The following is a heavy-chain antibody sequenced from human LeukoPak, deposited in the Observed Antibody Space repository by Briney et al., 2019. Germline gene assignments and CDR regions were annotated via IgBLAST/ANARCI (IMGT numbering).Heavy chain of an antibody. Sequence: SQTLSLTCAISGDSVSSNSAAWNWIRRSPSRGLEWLGRTYYRSKWYYDYAESVKSRIIINPDTSTSHFSLHLNSVTPEDTAVYYCTRALGGSLDYWGQGILVTVSS. CDR2: TYYRSKWYY. D-gene: IGHD3-10*01. CDR3: TRALGGSLDY. V-gene: IGHV6-1*01. CDR1: GDSVSSNSAA. J-gene: IGHJ4*02.